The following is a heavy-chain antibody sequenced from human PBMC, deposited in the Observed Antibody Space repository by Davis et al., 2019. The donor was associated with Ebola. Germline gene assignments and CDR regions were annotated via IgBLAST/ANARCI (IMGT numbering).Heavy chain of an antibody. D-gene: IGHD6-19*01. Sequence: GESLKISCTASGFTFSGAALHWVRQASEKGLEWIGRIRSKSNSYATAYAASVEGRFTISRDDSKNTAYLQMNSLRTEDTALYYCTRLYGNGWTGVDYWGQGTLVTVSS. CDR1: GFTFSGAA. V-gene: IGHV3-73*01. J-gene: IGHJ4*02. CDR2: IRSKSNSYAT. CDR3: TRLYGNGWTGVDY.